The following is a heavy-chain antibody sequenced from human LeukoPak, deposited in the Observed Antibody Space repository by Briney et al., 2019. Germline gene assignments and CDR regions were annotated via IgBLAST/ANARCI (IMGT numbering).Heavy chain of an antibody. CDR1: GYTFTSYA. CDR3: ARDRWWEPTDFSFDY. J-gene: IGHJ4*02. V-gene: IGHV1-3*01. Sequence: ASVTVSFKASGYTFTSYAMHWVRQAPGQRLEWMGWINAGNGNTKYSQKFQGRVTITRDTSASTAYMELSSLRSEDTAVYYCARDRWWEPTDFSFDYWGQGTLVTVSS. CDR2: INAGNGNT. D-gene: IGHD1-26*01.